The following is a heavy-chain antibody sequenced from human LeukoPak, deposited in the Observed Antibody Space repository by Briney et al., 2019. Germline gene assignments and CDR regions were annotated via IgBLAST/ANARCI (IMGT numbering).Heavy chain of an antibody. D-gene: IGHD6-13*01. Sequence: GGSLRLSCAASGFTFSTYAMSWVRQAPGKGLEWVSGISGSGGTTYYADSVKGRFTISRDNAKNSLYLQMNSLRAEDTAVYYCARDATYSSSWYWGQGTLVTVSS. J-gene: IGHJ4*02. CDR3: ARDATYSSSWY. CDR1: GFTFSTYA. CDR2: ISGSGGTT. V-gene: IGHV3-23*01.